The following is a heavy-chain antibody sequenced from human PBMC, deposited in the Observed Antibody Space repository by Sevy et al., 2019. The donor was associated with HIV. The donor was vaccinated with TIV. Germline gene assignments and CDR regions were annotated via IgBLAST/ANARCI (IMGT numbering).Heavy chain of an antibody. CDR2: ISYNGSTK. V-gene: IGHV3-30*04. Sequence: GGSLRLSCAASGFTFSTYAMHWVRQAPGKGLEWVAGISYNGSTKDYADSARGRFTISRDKSKNTQYLQMNGLRPEDTAVYYCARDSYDDSSSGYMGVFQHWGQGTLVTVSS. J-gene: IGHJ1*01. CDR3: ARDSYDDSSSGYMGVFQH. CDR1: GFTFSTYA. D-gene: IGHD3-22*01.